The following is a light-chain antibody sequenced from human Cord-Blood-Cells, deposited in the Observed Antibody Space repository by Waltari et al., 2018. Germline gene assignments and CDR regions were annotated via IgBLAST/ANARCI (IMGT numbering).Light chain of an antibody. CDR3: QQYYSYPFL. CDR1: QGISSY. V-gene: IGKV1-8*01. CDR2: AAS. J-gene: IGKJ3*01. Sequence: AIRMTQSPSSLSASTGDRVTITCRASQGISSYLAWYQQKPGKAPKLLIYAASTLQSGGPSRFSGSGSGTDFTLTISCLQSEDFATYYCQQYYSYPFLFGPGTKVDIK.